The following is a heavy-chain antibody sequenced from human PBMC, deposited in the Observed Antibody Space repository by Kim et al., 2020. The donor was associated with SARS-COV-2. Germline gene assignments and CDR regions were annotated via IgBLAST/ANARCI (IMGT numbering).Heavy chain of an antibody. CDR2: VGGSGVST. V-gene: IGHV3-23*01. CDR1: GFTFNIYA. CDR3: AKARGSTYAQSYFDY. J-gene: IGHJ4*02. D-gene: IGHD5-18*01. Sequence: GSLRLSCAASGFTFNIYAMSWVRQAPGKGLEWVSAVGGSGVSTYYADSVKGRFSISRDNSKNTVHLQMNSLRAEDTAIYYCAKARGSTYAQSYFDYWGRGTLVTVSS.